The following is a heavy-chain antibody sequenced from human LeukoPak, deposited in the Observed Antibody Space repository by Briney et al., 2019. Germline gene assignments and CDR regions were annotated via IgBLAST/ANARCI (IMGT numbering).Heavy chain of an antibody. CDR2: IYHSGST. V-gene: IGHV4-4*02. D-gene: IGHD3-22*01. CDR3: ARDGVGPYDSSGRTCYGMDV. Sequence: SSETLSLTCAVSGGSISSSNWWSWVRQPPGKGLEWIGEIYHSGSTNYNPSLKSRVTISVDKSKNQFSLKLSSVTAADTAVYYCARDGVGPYDSSGRTCYGMDVWGQGTTVTVSS. CDR1: GGSISSSNW. J-gene: IGHJ6*02.